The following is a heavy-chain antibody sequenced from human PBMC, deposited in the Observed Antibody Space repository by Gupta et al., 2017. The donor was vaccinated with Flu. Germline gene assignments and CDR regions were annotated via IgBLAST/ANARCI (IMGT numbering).Heavy chain of an antibody. CDR2: IWYDGSNK. D-gene: IGHD6-19*01. CDR3: ARRSYRGWYYFDY. V-gene: IGHV3-33*01. Sequence: RQAPGKGLEWVAVIWYDGSNKYYADSVKGRFTISRDNSKNTLYLQMNSLRAEDTAVYYCARRSYRGWYYFDYWGQGTLVTVSS. J-gene: IGHJ4*02.